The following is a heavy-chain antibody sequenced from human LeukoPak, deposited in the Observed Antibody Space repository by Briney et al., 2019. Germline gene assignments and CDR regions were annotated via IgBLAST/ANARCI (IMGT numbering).Heavy chain of an antibody. CDR3: ARGNYGSDRGYFDY. D-gene: IGHD5-12*01. CDR2: ISGSGGST. V-gene: IGHV3-23*01. J-gene: IGHJ4*02. CDR1: GFTFRSYA. Sequence: GGSLRLSCAASGFTFRSYAMSWVRRAPGKGLEWVSAISGSGGSTYYADSVKGRFTISRDNSKNTLYLQMNNLRAEDTAIYYCARGNYGSDRGYFDYWGQGTLVTVSS.